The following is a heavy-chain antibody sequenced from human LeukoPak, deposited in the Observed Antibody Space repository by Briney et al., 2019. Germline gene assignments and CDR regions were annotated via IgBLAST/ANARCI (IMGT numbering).Heavy chain of an antibody. CDR3: ARVAGSIDY. CDR2: MNPDSGYT. D-gene: IGHD6-19*01. V-gene: IGHV1-8*03. CDR1: GYTFTTYD. J-gene: IGHJ4*02. Sequence: ASVKVSCKASGYTFTTYDINWVRQATGQGLEWMGWMNPDSGYTGYAQKFQGRVTITRDTSISTAYMELSSLRSGDTAVYYCARVAGSIDYWGQGTLVTVSS.